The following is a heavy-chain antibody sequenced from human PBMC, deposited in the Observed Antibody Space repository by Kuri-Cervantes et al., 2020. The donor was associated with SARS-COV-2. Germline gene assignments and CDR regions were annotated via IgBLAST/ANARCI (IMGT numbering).Heavy chain of an antibody. J-gene: IGHJ6*02. CDR3: ARWGLSGPSYYGLDV. CDR2: IYHSGST. CDR1: GYSISSGYY. D-gene: IGHD2/OR15-2a*01. V-gene: IGHV4-38-2*01. Sequence: SETLSLTCAVSGYSISSGYYWGWIRQPPGKGLEWIGSIYHSGSTYYNPSLKSRVTISVDTSKNQFSLKLSSVTAADTAVYYCARWGLSGPSYYGLDVWGQGTTVTVSS.